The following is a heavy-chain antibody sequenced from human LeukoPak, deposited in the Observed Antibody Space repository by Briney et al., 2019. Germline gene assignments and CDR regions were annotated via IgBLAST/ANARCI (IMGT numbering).Heavy chain of an antibody. Sequence: GGSLTLSCVAFIGFAVSWVRQAPGTGLAWVSAVNGRGDDTYYPDSVKGRFTISRDNSNNTLYLQMNSLRAEDTAVYYCAKGHRDSSYFFDSWGQGIPVTVSS. CDR1: IGFA. J-gene: IGHJ4*02. CDR3: AKGHRDSSYFFDS. V-gene: IGHV3-23*01. D-gene: IGHD3-9*01. CDR2: VNGRGDDT.